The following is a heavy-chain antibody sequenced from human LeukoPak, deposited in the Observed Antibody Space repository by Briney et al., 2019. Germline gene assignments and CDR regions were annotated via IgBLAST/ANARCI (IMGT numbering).Heavy chain of an antibody. CDR1: GGSFSGYY. V-gene: IGHV4-34*01. J-gene: IGHJ4*02. CDR2: IYHSGST. CDR3: VSGYYDSSGYYCFDY. Sequence: PSETLSLTCAVYGGSFSGYYWSWIRQPPGKGLEWIGEIYHSGSTNYNPSLKSRVTISVDKSKNQFSLKLSSVTAADTAVYYCVSGYYDSSGYYCFDYWGQGTLVTVSS. D-gene: IGHD3-22*01.